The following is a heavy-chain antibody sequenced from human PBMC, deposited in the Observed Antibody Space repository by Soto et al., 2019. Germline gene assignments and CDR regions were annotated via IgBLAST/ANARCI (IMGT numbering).Heavy chain of an antibody. CDR2: ISSSSSYI. J-gene: IGHJ4*02. V-gene: IGHV3-21*01. Sequence: GGSLRLSCAASGFTFSSYSMNWVRQAPGKGLEWVSSISSSSSYIYYADSVKGRFTISRDNAKNSLYLQMNSLRAEDTAVYYCASSELVRGVFDYWGQGTLVTVSS. CDR1: GFTFSSYS. CDR3: ASSELVRGVFDY. D-gene: IGHD6-13*01.